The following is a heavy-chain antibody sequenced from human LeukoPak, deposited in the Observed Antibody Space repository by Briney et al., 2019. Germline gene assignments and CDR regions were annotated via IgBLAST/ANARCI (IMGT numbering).Heavy chain of an antibody. CDR3: ARIRAAGSGMDV. CDR1: GYTFTGYY. Sequence: ASVKFSCKASGYTFTGYYMHWMRQAPGQGLEWMGWISPDSGGTSYAQNFKGRVTMTRDTSISTAYMELSSLRSDDTAVYYCARIRAAGSGMDVWGQGTAVTVSS. CDR2: ISPDSGGT. D-gene: IGHD6-13*01. V-gene: IGHV1-2*02. J-gene: IGHJ6*02.